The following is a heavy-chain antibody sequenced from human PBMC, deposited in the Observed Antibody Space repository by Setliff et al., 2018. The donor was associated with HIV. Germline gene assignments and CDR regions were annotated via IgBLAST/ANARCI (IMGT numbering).Heavy chain of an antibody. D-gene: IGHD3-10*01. CDR3: ARGGPLITMVRGVLRWFDP. Sequence: ASVKVSCKASGYTFTRYYIHWVRQAPGQGLEWMGIINPSGGSTTYTQKLQGRGTMTRDTSTSTVYMELSSLRSEDTAVYYCARGGPLITMVRGVLRWFDPWGQGTLVTVS. V-gene: IGHV1-46*04. CDR2: INPSGGST. J-gene: IGHJ5*02. CDR1: GYTFTRYY.